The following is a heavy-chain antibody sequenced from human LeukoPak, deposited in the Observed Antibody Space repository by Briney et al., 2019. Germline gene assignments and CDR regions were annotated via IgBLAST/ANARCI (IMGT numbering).Heavy chain of an antibody. CDR3: TRALDMSFDI. D-gene: IGHD2-15*01. CDR1: GFTFSSYA. CDR2: ISYDGSNK. V-gene: IGHV3-30-3*01. Sequence: GGSLRLSCAASGFTFSSYAMHWVRQAPGKGLEWVAVISYDGSNKYYADSVKGRFTISRDNSKNTLYLQMNSLRAEDTAVYYCTRALDMSFDIWGQGTMVTVSS. J-gene: IGHJ3*02.